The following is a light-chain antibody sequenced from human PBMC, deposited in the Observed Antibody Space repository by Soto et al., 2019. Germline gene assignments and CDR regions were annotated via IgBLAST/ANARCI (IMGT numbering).Light chain of an antibody. CDR1: QSLVNSNGNND. V-gene: IGKV2-28*01. Sequence: GLTRPQLSLPVTPGEPASMAFSVSQSLVNSNGNNDLEWYQQKPGQAPRILIYGGSTRATGVPARFSGSGSGTEFTLNISSLQAEDVGVYYCKQSRNTPCTFGEGTKVDIK. CDR2: GGS. J-gene: IGKJ1*01. CDR3: KQSRNTPCT.